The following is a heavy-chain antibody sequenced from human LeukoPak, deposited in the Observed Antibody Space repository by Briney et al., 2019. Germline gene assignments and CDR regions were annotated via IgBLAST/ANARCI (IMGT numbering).Heavy chain of an antibody. CDR1: GFTFSSYS. V-gene: IGHV3-21*01. Sequence: GGSLRLSCAASGFTFSSYSMNWVRQAPGKGLEWVSSISSSSSYIYYADSVKGRFTISRDNAKNSLYLQMNSLRAEDTAVYYCARGRGYKKYQLLLHYYFDYWGQGTLVTVSS. J-gene: IGHJ4*02. CDR2: ISSSSSYI. CDR3: ARGRGYKKYQLLLHYYFDY. D-gene: IGHD2-2*01.